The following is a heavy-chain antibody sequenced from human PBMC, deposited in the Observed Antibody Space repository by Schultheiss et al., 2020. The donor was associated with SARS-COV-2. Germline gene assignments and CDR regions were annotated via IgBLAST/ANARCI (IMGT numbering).Heavy chain of an antibody. CDR1: GFSFSSYS. D-gene: IGHD5-24*01. Sequence: GGSLRLSCAASGFSFSSYSMNWVRQAPGKGLEWVSSISSSSSYIYYADSVTGRFTISRDNAKNSLHLQMDSLRVEDTAVYYCARGGVEMSTIDYWGQGTLVTVSS. J-gene: IGHJ4*02. CDR3: ARGGVEMSTIDY. V-gene: IGHV3-21*01. CDR2: ISSSSSYI.